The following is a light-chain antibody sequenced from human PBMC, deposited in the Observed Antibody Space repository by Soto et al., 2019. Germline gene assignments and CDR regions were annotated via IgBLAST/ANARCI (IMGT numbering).Light chain of an antibody. CDR1: SSNIGSNT. CDR2: SIN. J-gene: IGLJ1*01. V-gene: IGLV1-44*01. Sequence: QSVLTQPPSASGTPGQRVTISCSGSSSNIGSNTVNWYQQLPGTAPKLLIYSINQRPSGVPDRFSGSKSGTSASLAISGLQSDDEADYYCAAWDDRLNAYVFGTGTKLTVL. CDR3: AAWDDRLNAYV.